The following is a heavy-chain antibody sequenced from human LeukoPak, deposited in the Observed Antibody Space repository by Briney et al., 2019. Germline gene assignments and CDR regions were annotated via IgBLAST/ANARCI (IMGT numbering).Heavy chain of an antibody. Sequence: SVKVSCKASGGTFSSYAISWVRQAPGQGLEWMGGIIPIFGTANYAQKFQGRVTITADESTSTAYMELSSLRSEDTAVYYCASLPPLVGYSDYYYYGMDVWGQGTTVTVSS. D-gene: IGHD5-24*01. CDR1: GGTFSSYA. J-gene: IGHJ6*02. V-gene: IGHV1-69*13. CDR2: IIPIFGTA. CDR3: ASLPPLVGYSDYYYYGMDV.